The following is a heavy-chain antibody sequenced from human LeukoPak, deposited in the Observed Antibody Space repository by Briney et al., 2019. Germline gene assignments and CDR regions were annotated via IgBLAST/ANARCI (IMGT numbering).Heavy chain of an antibody. J-gene: IGHJ3*02. CDR1: GFTFSSYA. D-gene: IGHD3-3*01. Sequence: GGSLRLSCAAPGFTFSSYAMSWVRQAPGQGLEWVSAISGSGGSTYYADSVKGRFTISRDNSKNTLYLQMNSLRAEDTAVYYCARVLEITIFGVVTPVAFDIWGQGTMVTVSS. CDR2: ISGSGGST. CDR3: ARVLEITIFGVVTPVAFDI. V-gene: IGHV3-23*01.